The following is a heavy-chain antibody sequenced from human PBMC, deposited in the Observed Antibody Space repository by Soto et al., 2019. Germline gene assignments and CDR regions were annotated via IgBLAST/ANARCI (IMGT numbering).Heavy chain of an antibody. J-gene: IGHJ6*02. CDR2: ISAYNGNT. CDR3: ARDGKIVVAHYYYYGMYV. Sequence: ASVKVSCKASGYTFTSYGISWVRQAPGQGLEWMGWISAYNGNTNYAQKLQGRVTMTTDTSTSTAYMELRSLRSDDTAVYYCARDGKIVVAHYYYYGMYVWGQGTTVTVSS. CDR1: GYTFTSYG. V-gene: IGHV1-18*01. D-gene: IGHD3-22*01.